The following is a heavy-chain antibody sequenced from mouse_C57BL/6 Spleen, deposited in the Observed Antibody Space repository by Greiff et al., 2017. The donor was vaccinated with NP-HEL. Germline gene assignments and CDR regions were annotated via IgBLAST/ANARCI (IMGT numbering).Heavy chain of an antibody. J-gene: IGHJ1*03. Sequence: EVKLVESGGDLVKPGGSLKLSCAASGFTFSSYGMSWVRQTPDKRLEWVATISSGGSYTYYPDSVKGRFTISRDNAKNTLYLQMSSLKSEDTAMYYCARHGYGNYPYWYFDVWGTGTTVTVSS. CDR2: ISSGGSYT. CDR1: GFTFSSYG. V-gene: IGHV5-6*01. D-gene: IGHD2-10*02. CDR3: ARHGYGNYPYWYFDV.